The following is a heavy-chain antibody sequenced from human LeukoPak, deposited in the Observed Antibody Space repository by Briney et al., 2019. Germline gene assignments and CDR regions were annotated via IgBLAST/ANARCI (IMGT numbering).Heavy chain of an antibody. Sequence: SETLSLTCTVSGGSISSSSYYWGWIRQPPGKGLEWIGSIYYSGSTYYNPSLKSRVTISVDTSKNQFSLKLSSVTAADTAVYYCARESRIAASGDAFDIWGQGTMVTVSS. CDR3: ARESRIAASGDAFDI. J-gene: IGHJ3*02. V-gene: IGHV4-39*07. CDR2: IYYSGST. D-gene: IGHD6-13*01. CDR1: GGSISSSSYY.